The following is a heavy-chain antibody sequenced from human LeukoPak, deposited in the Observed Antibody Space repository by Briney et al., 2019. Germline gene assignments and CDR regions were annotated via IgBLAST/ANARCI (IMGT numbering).Heavy chain of an antibody. CDR2: IYCSGST. J-gene: IGHJ4*02. CDR3: ARHIPNWSGYYRYYFDS. CDR1: GGSISRCTYS. V-gene: IGHV4-39*01. D-gene: IGHD3-3*01. Sequence: WETLSLTCTVSGGSISRCTYSWGCIPPPPGMGLEWIGSIYCSGSTYSTPYLKSPVNISVSTSKYHFYLKLGSVTGPASAFFYSARHIPNWSGYYRYYFDSWGQGTLVTVSS.